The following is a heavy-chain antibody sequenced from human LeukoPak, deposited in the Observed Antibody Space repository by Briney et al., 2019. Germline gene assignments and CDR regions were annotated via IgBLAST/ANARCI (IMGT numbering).Heavy chain of an antibody. CDR1: GFTFSTYG. CDR2: ISYDGSDK. CDR3: AREAIYSSSWPRLGLDY. Sequence: GGSLRLSCAASGFTFSTYGMHWVRQAPGKGLEWVAVISYDGSDKYYADSVKGRFTISRDNSKNTLYLQMNSLRAEDTAVYYCAREAIYSSSWPRLGLDYWGQGTLVTVSS. V-gene: IGHV3-30*03. J-gene: IGHJ4*02. D-gene: IGHD6-13*01.